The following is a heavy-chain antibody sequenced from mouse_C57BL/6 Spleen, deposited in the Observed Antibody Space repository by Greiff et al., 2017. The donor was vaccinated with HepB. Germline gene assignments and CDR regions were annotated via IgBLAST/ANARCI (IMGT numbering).Heavy chain of an antibody. CDR1: GYTFTSYW. D-gene: IGHD3-3*01. Sequence: QVQLQQPGAELVKPGASVKLSCKASGYTFTSYWMQWVKQRPGQGLEWIGEIDPSDSYTNYNQKFKGKATLTVDTSSSPAYMQRSSLTSEDSAVYYCARGGTDYWGQGTTLTVSS. J-gene: IGHJ2*01. V-gene: IGHV1-50*01. CDR2: IDPSDSYT. CDR3: ARGGTDY.